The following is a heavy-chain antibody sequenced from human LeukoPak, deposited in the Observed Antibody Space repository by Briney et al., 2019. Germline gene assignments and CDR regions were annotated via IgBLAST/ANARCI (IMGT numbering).Heavy chain of an antibody. J-gene: IGHJ5*02. CDR1: GFTLSSYA. V-gene: IGHV3-23*01. CDR3: ARSPTAINGYFDP. CDR2: ISDSGAST. Sequence: GGSLRLSCAASGFTLSSYAMSWVRQAPGKGLEWVSAISDSGASTFYADSVRGRYTISRDNSKNTLYLQMNSLRADDTAVYYCARSPTAINGYFDPWGQGTLVTVSS. D-gene: IGHD2-2*01.